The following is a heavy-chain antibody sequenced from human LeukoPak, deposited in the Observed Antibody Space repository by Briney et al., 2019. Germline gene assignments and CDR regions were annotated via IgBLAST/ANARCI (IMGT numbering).Heavy chain of an antibody. V-gene: IGHV3-23*01. CDR2: ISGSGGST. J-gene: IGHJ4*02. Sequence: GGSLRLSCAASGFTFSNYGMHWVRQAPGKGLEWVSAISGSGGSTYYADSVKGRFTISRDNSKNTLYAQMNSLRAEDTAVYYCAKYPGVVVTVVDYWGQGTLVTVSS. CDR1: GFTFSNYG. D-gene: IGHD3-22*01. CDR3: AKYPGVVVTVVDY.